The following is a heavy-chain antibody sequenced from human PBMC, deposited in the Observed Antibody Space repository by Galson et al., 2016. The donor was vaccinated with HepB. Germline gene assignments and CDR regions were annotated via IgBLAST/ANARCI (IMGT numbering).Heavy chain of an antibody. J-gene: IGHJ4*02. V-gene: IGHV3-33*01. CDR2: IWHDGSTK. CDR3: ARDSESLVVAPQPDY. D-gene: IGHD3-22*01. CDR1: GFTFSTYG. Sequence: SLRLSCAASGFTFSTYGMHWLRQAPGKGLEWVAVIWHDGSTKYYADSVEGRFTISRDNSKNMLYLQMNSLRAEDTAVYYCARDSESLVVAPQPDYWGQGTLVTVSS.